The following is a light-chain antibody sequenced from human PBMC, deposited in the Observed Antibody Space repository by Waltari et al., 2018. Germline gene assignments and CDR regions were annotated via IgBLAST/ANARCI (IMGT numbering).Light chain of an antibody. CDR2: DVT. CDR3: ASYTSTRTVV. CDR1: SSAVGGYNY. V-gene: IGLV2-14*03. Sequence: QSALTQPASVSGSPGQSITISFSGTSSAVGGYNYVSWYQQPPGNPPKPIIFDVTRWPSGVSNRFAGSKSGNTASLTIFGLQAEDEADYYCASYTSTRTVVFGGGTRVTVL. J-gene: IGLJ2*01.